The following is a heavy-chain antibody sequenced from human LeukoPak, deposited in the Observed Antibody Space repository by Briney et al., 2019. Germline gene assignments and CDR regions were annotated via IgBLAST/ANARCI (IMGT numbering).Heavy chain of an antibody. D-gene: IGHD3-10*01. Sequence: ETLSLTCTVSGGSISSYYWSWIRQPPGKGLEWIGYIYYSGSNNYNPSLKSRVTISVDTSKNQFSLKLSSVTAADTAVYYCAKAKVRGVTYAPFDYWGQGTLVTVSS. CDR1: GGSISSYY. V-gene: IGHV4-59*01. CDR2: IYYSGSN. CDR3: AKAKVRGVTYAPFDY. J-gene: IGHJ4*02.